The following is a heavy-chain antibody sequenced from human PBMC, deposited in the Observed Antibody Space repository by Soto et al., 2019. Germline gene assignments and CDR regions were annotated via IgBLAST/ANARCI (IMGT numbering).Heavy chain of an antibody. J-gene: IGHJ5*02. Sequence: SETLSLTCAVYGGSFSGYYWSWIRQPPGKGLEWIGEINHSGSTNYNPSLKSRVTISVDTSKNQFSLKLSSVTAADTAVYYCARVKHCSGGSCYGTSWLDPWGQGTLVTVSS. V-gene: IGHV4-34*01. CDR1: GGSFSGYY. CDR3: ARVKHCSGGSCYGTSWLDP. CDR2: INHSGST. D-gene: IGHD2-15*01.